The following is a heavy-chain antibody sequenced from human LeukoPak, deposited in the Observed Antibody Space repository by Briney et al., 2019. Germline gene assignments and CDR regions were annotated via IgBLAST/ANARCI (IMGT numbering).Heavy chain of an antibody. CDR2: ISYDGSNK. D-gene: IGHD3-22*01. Sequence: GRSLRLSCAASGFTFSSYGMHWVRQAPGKGLEWVAVISYDGSNKYYADSVKGRFTISRDNSKNTLYLQMNSLRADDTAVYYCAKDSYYYDSRDHYYYYYGMDVWGQGTTVTVSS. J-gene: IGHJ6*02. V-gene: IGHV3-30*18. CDR1: GFTFSSYG. CDR3: AKDSYYYDSRDHYYYYYGMDV.